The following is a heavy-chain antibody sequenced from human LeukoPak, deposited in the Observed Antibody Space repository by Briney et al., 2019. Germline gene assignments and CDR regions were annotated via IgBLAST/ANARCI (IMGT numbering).Heavy chain of an antibody. CDR3: ARVRRSSSSGFDY. CDR2: INHSGST. D-gene: IGHD6-6*01. Sequence: PSETLSLTCAVYGGSFSGYYWSWIRQPPGKGLEWIGEINHSGSTNYNPSLKSRVTISVDTSKDQFSLKLSSVTAADTAVYYCARVRRSSSSGFDYWGQGTLVTVSS. V-gene: IGHV4-34*01. J-gene: IGHJ4*02. CDR1: GGSFSGYY.